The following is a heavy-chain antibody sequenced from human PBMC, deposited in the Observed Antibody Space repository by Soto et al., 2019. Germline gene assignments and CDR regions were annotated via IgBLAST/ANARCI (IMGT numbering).Heavy chain of an antibody. Sequence: LRLSCAASGFTFSSYAMSWVRQAPGKGLEWVSAISGSGGSTYYADSVKGRFTISRDNSKNTLYLQMNSLRAEDTAVYYCAKLSGSGYYYGYFDYWGQGTLVTVSS. CDR2: ISGSGGST. V-gene: IGHV3-23*01. CDR3: AKLSGSGYYYGYFDY. J-gene: IGHJ4*02. CDR1: GFTFSSYA. D-gene: IGHD3-22*01.